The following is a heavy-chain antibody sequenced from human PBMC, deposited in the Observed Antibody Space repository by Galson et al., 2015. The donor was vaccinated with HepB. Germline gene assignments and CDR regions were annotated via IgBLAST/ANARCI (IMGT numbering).Heavy chain of an antibody. J-gene: IGHJ3*02. CDR1: GGTFSNYA. D-gene: IGHD3-22*01. Sequence: SVKVSCKASGGTFSNYAYTWVRQAPGQGLEWMGGIIPVFTTINNAQKFQGRVTITADESTSTVYMELSGLRSEDTAFYFCARSSGNNFFAFDIWGQGTLIIRLF. V-gene: IGHV1-69*13. CDR3: ARSSGNNFFAFDI. CDR2: IIPVFTTI.